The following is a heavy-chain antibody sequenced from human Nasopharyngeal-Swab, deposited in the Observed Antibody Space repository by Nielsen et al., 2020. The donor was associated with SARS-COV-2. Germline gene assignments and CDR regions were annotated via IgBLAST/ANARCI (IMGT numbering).Heavy chain of an antibody. CDR3: ARDEGKGRYYGSGSPTLDY. Sequence: VRQAPGKGLEWVAVISYDGSNKYYADSVKGRFTISRDNAKNSLYLQMNSLRAEDTAVYYCARDEGKGRYYGSGSPTLDYWGQGTLVTVSS. J-gene: IGHJ4*02. V-gene: IGHV3-33*05. D-gene: IGHD3-10*01. CDR2: ISYDGSNK.